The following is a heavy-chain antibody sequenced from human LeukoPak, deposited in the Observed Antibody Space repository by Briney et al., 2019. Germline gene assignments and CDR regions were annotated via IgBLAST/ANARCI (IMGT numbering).Heavy chain of an antibody. CDR2: IYYSGST. CDR3: ARDRTGSY. Sequence: PSETLSLTCTVSGGSISSYYWSWIRQPPGKGLEWIGYIYYSGSTNYNPFLKSRVTISVDTSKNQFSLKLSSVTAADTAVYYCARDRTGSYWGQGTLVTVSS. V-gene: IGHV4-59*01. D-gene: IGHD1-14*01. J-gene: IGHJ4*02. CDR1: GGSISSYY.